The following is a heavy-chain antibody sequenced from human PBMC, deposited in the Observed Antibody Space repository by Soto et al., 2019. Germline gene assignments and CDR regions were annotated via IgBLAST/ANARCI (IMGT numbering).Heavy chain of an antibody. D-gene: IGHD3-3*02. CDR1: GFTFSSYG. J-gene: IGHJ4*02. CDR2: ISYDGSNK. V-gene: IGHV3-30*18. CDR3: AKLASGDFDY. Sequence: QVQLVESGGGVVQPGRSLRLSCAASGFTFSSYGMHWVRQAPGKGLEWVAVISYDGSNKYYADSVKGRFTISRDNSKNTLYLQMNSLRAEDTAVYYCAKLASGDFDYWGQGTLVTVSS.